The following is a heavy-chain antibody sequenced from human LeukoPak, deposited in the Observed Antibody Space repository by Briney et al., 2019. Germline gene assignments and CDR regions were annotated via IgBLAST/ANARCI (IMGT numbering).Heavy chain of an antibody. CDR2: INPSGGST. Sequence: ASVKVSCKASGYTFTSYYMHWVRQAPGQGLEWMGIINPSGGSTSYAQKFQGRVTMIRDTSTSTVYMELSSLRSEDTAVYYCARGLQLWPDYYYYYMDVWGKGTTVTVSS. CDR3: ARGLQLWPDYYYYYMDV. V-gene: IGHV1-46*01. D-gene: IGHD5-18*01. J-gene: IGHJ6*03. CDR1: GYTFTSYY.